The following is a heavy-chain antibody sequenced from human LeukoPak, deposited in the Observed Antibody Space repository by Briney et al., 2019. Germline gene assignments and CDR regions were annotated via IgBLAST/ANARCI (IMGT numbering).Heavy chain of an antibody. J-gene: IGHJ4*02. CDR1: GLVFARSA. CDR3: RHIEYVAPDS. CDR2: IRSRDKNYTN. Sequence: GRSLSLSCAASGLVFARSAVHWVRQPSGRGLEWIGWIRSRDKNYTNIYGASARGRFTISRDASRNTASLQMNSLNTEDTAVYYFRHIEYVAPDSWGQGTLVTVSS. D-gene: IGHD2-21*01. V-gene: IGHV3-73*01.